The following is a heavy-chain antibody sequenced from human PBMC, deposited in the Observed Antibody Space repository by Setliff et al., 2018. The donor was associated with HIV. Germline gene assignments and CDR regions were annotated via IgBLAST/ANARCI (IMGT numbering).Heavy chain of an antibody. Sequence: SVKVSCKASGGTFSNYAISWVRQAPGQGLEWMGRIIPIFGTANYAQKFQGRVTITADKSTNTLYMELNSLRSEDTAVYYCARGYDYLYYGMDVWGQGTTVTVSS. CDR1: GGTFSNYA. CDR3: ARGYDYLYYGMDV. CDR2: IIPIFGTA. D-gene: IGHD1-1*01. V-gene: IGHV1-69*06. J-gene: IGHJ6*02.